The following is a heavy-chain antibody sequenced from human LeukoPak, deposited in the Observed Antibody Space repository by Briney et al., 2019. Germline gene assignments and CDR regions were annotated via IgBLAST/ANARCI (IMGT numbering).Heavy chain of an antibody. V-gene: IGHV3-23*01. J-gene: IGHJ4*02. Sequence: PGGSLRLSCAASGFTFSNYVMAWVRQAPGKGLEYVSSIIGNGDSTYYADSVKGRFTISRDNSKNTLYLQMNSLRAEDTAIYYCAKGSKGTYDYWGQGTLVTVSS. CDR3: AKGSKGTYDY. CDR2: IIGNGDST. CDR1: GFTFSNYV.